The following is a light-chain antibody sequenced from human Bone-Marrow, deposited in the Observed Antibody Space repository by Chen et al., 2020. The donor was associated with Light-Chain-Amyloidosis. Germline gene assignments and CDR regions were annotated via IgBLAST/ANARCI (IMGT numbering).Light chain of an antibody. Sequence: QSALTQPASVSGSPGQSITISCTGTSSDVGGYNYVSWYQQHPGKAPKLMIYDVSNRPSGVSNRFSGSKSGNTASLTISGLQAGDEADYYCSSYTSSSTPSWVFGGGTKLTVL. CDR3: SSYTSSSTPSWV. CDR2: DVS. V-gene: IGLV2-14*01. CDR1: SSDVGGYNY. J-gene: IGLJ3*02.